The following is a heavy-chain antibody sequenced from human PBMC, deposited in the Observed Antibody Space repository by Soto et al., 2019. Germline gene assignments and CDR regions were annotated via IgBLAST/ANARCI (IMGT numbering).Heavy chain of an antibody. CDR3: ARDPSDGIAAARYFDY. Sequence: QVQLVESGGGVVQPGRSLRLSCAASGFTFSSYAMHWVRQAPGKGLEWVAVISYDGSNKYYTDSVKGRFTISRDNSKKTLDLQMNSLRAEDTAVYYCARDPSDGIAAARYFDYWGQGTLVTVSS. CDR1: GFTFSSYA. V-gene: IGHV3-30-3*01. J-gene: IGHJ4*02. CDR2: ISYDGSNK. D-gene: IGHD6-13*01.